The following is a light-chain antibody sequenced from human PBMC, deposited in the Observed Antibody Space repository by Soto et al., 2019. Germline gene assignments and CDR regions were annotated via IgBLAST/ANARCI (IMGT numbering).Light chain of an antibody. J-gene: IGKJ1*01. CDR3: QHLNGYPRT. CDR2: AAS. Sequence: DIPLTQSPSFLSASVGDRVTITCRASQGISSYLAWYQQKPGKAPKLLIYAASTLQSGVPSSFSGSGSGTEFTLTISSLQPEDVATYFCQHLNGYPRTFGQGTKVEIK. CDR1: QGISSY. V-gene: IGKV1-9*01.